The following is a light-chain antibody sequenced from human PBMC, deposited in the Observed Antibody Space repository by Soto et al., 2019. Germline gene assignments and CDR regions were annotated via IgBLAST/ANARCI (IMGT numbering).Light chain of an antibody. CDR3: SSYTSKNTRV. J-gene: IGLJ3*02. Sequence: QSPLTQPASVSGTPGQSITISCTGTSSDVGGYNYVSWYQQHPGKAPKLMIYEVSHRPSGVSNRFSGSKSANTASLTISGLQAEDEADYYCSSYTSKNTRVFGGGTKLTV. CDR2: EVS. CDR1: SSDVGGYNY. V-gene: IGLV2-14*01.